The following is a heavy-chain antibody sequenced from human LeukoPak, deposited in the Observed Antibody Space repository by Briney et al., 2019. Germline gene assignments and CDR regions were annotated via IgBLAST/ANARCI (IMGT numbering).Heavy chain of an antibody. D-gene: IGHD2-21*01. CDR2: IYYSGST. J-gene: IGHJ4*02. CDR3: ARGSMWWWSLDY. Sequence: PSETLSLTCTVSGGSISSYYWSWIRQPPGKRLEWIGYIYYSGSTNYNPSLKSRVTISVDTSKNQFSLKLSSVTAADTAVYYCARGSMWWWSLDYWGQGTLVTVSS. V-gene: IGHV4-59*01. CDR1: GGSISSYY.